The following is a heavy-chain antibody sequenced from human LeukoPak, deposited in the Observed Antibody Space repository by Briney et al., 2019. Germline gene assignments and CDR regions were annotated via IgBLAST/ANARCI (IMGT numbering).Heavy chain of an antibody. Sequence: PSETLSLTCTVSGGSISSYYWSWIRQPPGKGLEWIGYIYYSGNTDYNPSLRSRVTISLDTSKNQFSLRLKSVTAADTALYYCARGGRLRGTNWFDPWGQGTLVTVSS. CDR2: IYYSGNT. CDR1: GGSISSYY. D-gene: IGHD4-17*01. CDR3: ARGGRLRGTNWFDP. V-gene: IGHV4-59*01. J-gene: IGHJ5*02.